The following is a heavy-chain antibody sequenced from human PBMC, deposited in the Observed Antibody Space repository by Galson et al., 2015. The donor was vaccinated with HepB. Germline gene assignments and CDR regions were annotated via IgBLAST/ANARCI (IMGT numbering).Heavy chain of an antibody. CDR2: IDYNGSS. CDR3: ARLRTEQLVWGYYFFDF. D-gene: IGHD6-13*01. Sequence: SETLSLTCAVSGGSISSSNSFWGWIRQPPGKGLEYIANIDYNGSSSYNPSLKSRLTISVDTSRNQFSLKLSSVTAADTAVYYCARLRTEQLVWGYYFFDFWGPGTLVTVSS. J-gene: IGHJ4*02. V-gene: IGHV4-39*01. CDR1: GGSISSSNSF.